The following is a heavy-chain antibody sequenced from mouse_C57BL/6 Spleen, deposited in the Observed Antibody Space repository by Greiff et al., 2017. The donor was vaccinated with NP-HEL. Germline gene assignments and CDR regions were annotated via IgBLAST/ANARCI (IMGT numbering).Heavy chain of an antibody. CDR1: GYTFTSYW. Sequence: QVQLQQPGAELVMPGASVKLSCKASGYTFTSYWMHWVKQRPGQGLEWIGEIDPSDSYTNYNQKFKGKSTLTVDQSSSTAYMQLSSLTSEDSAVYYCARWKTAQALGVGYFDYWGQGTTLTVSS. V-gene: IGHV1-69*01. CDR2: IDPSDSYT. CDR3: ARWKTAQALGVGYFDY. D-gene: IGHD3-2*02. J-gene: IGHJ2*01.